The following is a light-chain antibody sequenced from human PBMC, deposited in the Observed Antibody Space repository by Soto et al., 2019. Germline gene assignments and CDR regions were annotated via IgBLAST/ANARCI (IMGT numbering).Light chain of an antibody. J-gene: IGKJ4*01. V-gene: IGKV1-17*03. CDR2: GAS. CDR1: QDINKY. Sequence: DIQMTQSPSAMSASVGDRVTITCRASQDINKYLAWFQQKPGKVPKRLIYGASSLQSGVPSRFSDSGSGTEFTLTISSVQPEDFATYYCLQHRSYPLTFGGGTKVEIK. CDR3: LQHRSYPLT.